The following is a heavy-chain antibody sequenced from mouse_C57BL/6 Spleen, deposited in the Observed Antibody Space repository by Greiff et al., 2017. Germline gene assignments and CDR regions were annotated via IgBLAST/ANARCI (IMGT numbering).Heavy chain of an antibody. J-gene: IGHJ2*01. CDR2: IYPSDSET. Sequence: QVQLQQPGAELVRPGSSVKLSCKASGYTFTSYWMDWVKQRPGQGLEWIGNIYPSDSETHYNQKFKDKATLTVDKSSSTAYMQLSSLTSEDSAVYYCARNYYGKGPFDYWGQGTTLTVSS. CDR1: GYTFTSYW. D-gene: IGHD1-1*01. CDR3: ARNYYGKGPFDY. V-gene: IGHV1-61*01.